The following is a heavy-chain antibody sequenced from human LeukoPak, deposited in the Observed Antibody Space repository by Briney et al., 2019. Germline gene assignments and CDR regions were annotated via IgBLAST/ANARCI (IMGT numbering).Heavy chain of an antibody. D-gene: IGHD3-22*01. J-gene: IGHJ4*02. CDR2: ISSGSSYI. CDR1: GFTFSTYS. V-gene: IGHV3-21*01. Sequence: GGSLRLSCAASGFTFSTYSMNWVRQAPGKGLEWASSISSGSSYIYYADSVKGRSTISRDNAKNSLYLQMNSLRAEDTAVYYCAFDSSGYYWARLYWGQGTLVTVSS. CDR3: AFDSSGYYWARLY.